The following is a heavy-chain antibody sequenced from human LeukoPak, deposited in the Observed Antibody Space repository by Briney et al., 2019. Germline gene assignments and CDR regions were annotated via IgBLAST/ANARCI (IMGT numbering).Heavy chain of an antibody. J-gene: IGHJ4*02. CDR1: GGSISSYY. CDR3: ARGTKGLGLDY. Sequence: SQTLSLTCTVSGGSISSYYWSWIRQPAGKGLEWIGRIYTSGSTNYNPSLKSRATKSVDNSKNQYSRKLSSVTAADTAVHYCARGTKGLGLDYWGQGTLVTVSS. V-gene: IGHV4-4*07. CDR2: IYTSGST. D-gene: IGHD2-8*01.